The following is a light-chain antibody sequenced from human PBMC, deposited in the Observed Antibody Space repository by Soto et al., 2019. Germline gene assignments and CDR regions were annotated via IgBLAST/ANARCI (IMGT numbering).Light chain of an antibody. CDR1: SSDVGSYNL. CDR2: EGS. Sequence: QSALTRPASVSGSPGQSITISCTGTSSDVGSYNLVSWYQQHPGKAPKLMIYEGSKRPSGVSNRFSGSKSGNTASLTISGLQAEDEADYYCCSYAGSSTFVYVFGTGTKVTVL. CDR3: CSYAGSSTFVYV. J-gene: IGLJ1*01. V-gene: IGLV2-23*03.